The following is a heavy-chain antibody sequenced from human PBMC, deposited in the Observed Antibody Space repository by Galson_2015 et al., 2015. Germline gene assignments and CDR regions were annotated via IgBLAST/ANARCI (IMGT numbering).Heavy chain of an antibody. CDR2: IQQDGNEK. J-gene: IGHJ4*02. CDR3: ARSGSSTSRDY. V-gene: IGHV3-7*01. D-gene: IGHD2-2*01. CDR1: GFTFSNYW. Sequence: SLRLSCAASGFTFSNYWMGWVRQAPGKGLEWVASIQQDGNEKNYADSVKGRFTMSRDNAKNSLYLQMNSLRVEDTAVYYCARSGSSTSRDYWGQGTLVTVSS.